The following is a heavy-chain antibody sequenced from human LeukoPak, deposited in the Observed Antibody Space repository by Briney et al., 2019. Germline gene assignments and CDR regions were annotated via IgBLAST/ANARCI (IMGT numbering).Heavy chain of an antibody. J-gene: IGHJ4*02. D-gene: IGHD6-19*01. CDR2: ISYDGSNK. CDR3: AKDNSSGWYWDYFDY. CDR1: GFTFGSYG. V-gene: IGHV3-30*18. Sequence: GRSLRLSCAASGFTFGSYGMHRVRQAPGKGLEWVAVISYDGSNKYYADSVKGRFTISRDNSKNTLYLQMNSLRAEDTAVYYCAKDNSSGWYWDYFDYWGQGTLVTVSS.